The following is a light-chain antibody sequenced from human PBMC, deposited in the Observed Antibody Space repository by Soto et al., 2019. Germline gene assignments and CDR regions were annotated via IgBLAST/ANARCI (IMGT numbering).Light chain of an antibody. V-gene: IGKV3D-20*01. J-gene: IGKJ2*01. CDR3: QQYGSSPYT. CDR2: DAS. CDR1: QTVSSGY. Sequence: EIVLTQSPATLSLSPGERATLSCGASQTVSSGYLAWYQQKPGLAPRLVIYDASTRATGIPDRFSGSGSGTDFTLTISRLDPEDFAVYYCQQYGSSPYTFGQGTNVEIK.